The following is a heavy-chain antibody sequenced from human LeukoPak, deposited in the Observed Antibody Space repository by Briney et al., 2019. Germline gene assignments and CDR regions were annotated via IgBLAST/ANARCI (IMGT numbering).Heavy chain of an antibody. Sequence: ASVKVSCKASGYTFTSYDINWVRQATGQGLEWMGRMNPNSGNTGYAQKFQGRVTMTRNTSISTAYMELSSLRSEDTAVYYCARGRLIYYGMDVWGQGTTVTVSS. CDR2: MNPNSGNT. D-gene: IGHD2-21*01. CDR3: ARGRLIYYGMDV. V-gene: IGHV1-8*01. CDR1: GYTFTSYD. J-gene: IGHJ6*02.